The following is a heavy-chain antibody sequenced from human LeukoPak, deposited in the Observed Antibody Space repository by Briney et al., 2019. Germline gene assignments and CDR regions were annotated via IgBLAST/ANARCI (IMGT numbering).Heavy chain of an antibody. V-gene: IGHV3-9*03. J-gene: IGHJ4*02. CDR2: ISWNSGSI. Sequence: GRSLTLTCPASGCTFDHYALHWMRQAPGKGLEWVSVISWNSGSIGYADSVKGRFTISRDNAKNTLYLQMNSLRAEYMALYYCAKWGRATVTTPYYFDYWGQGTLVTVSS. CDR1: GCTFDHYA. D-gene: IGHD4-17*01. CDR3: AKWGRATVTTPYYFDY.